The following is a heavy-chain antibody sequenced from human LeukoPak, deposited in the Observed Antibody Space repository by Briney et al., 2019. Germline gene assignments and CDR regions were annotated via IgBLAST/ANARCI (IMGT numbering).Heavy chain of an antibody. J-gene: IGHJ4*02. CDR1: GFNFSSYG. Sequence: GGSLRLSCAASGFNFSSYGMHWVRQAPGKGLEWVAVTSYDGYNKYYVDSVKGRFTISRDNPKNTLYLQMNSLRGEDTAVYYCAKDRRGSYYVLDYWGQGTQVTVSS. CDR3: AKDRRGSYYVLDY. CDR2: TSYDGYNK. V-gene: IGHV3-30*18. D-gene: IGHD1-26*01.